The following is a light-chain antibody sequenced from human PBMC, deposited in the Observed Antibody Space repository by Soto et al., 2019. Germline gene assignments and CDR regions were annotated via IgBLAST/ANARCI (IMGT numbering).Light chain of an antibody. CDR2: GAS. CDR1: QSVSSSY. V-gene: IGKV3D-7*01. CDR3: QQDYNLPLT. Sequence: PGARATLSCRASQSVSSSYLSWYQQKPGQAPRLLIYGASTRATGIPARFSGSGSGTDFTLTISSLQPEDFAVYYCQQDYNLPLTFGGGTKVEIK. J-gene: IGKJ4*01.